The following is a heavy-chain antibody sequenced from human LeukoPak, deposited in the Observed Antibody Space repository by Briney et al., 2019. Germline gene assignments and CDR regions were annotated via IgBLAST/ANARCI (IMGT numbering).Heavy chain of an antibody. J-gene: IGHJ4*02. CDR3: AREYRDIIVVVAATGGYFDY. D-gene: IGHD2-15*01. CDR1: GYTLTELS. CDR2: FDPEDGET. Sequence: REASVKVSCKVSGYTLTELSMHWVRQAPGKGLEWMGGFDPEDGETIYAQKFQGRVTMTEDTSTDIAYMELSSLRSEDTAVYYCAREYRDIIVVVAATGGYFDYWGQGTLVTVSS. V-gene: IGHV1-24*01.